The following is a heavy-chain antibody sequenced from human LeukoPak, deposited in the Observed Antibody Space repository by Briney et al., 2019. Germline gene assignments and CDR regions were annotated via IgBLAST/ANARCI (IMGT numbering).Heavy chain of an antibody. CDR1: GYSFTNYW. Sequence: GEPLKISCKGSGYSFTNYWIGWVRQMPGKGLEWMGIIYPGDSNTKYNPSFQGQVSISADKSISTAFLQWSSLRASDTAIYYCARRYCGSTSCYYMDVWGKGTSVTVSS. D-gene: IGHD2-2*01. J-gene: IGHJ6*03. V-gene: IGHV5-51*01. CDR3: ARRYCGSTSCYYMDV. CDR2: IYPGDSNT.